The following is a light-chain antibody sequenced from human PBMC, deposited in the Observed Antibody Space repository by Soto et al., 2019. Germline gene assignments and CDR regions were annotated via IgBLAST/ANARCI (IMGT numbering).Light chain of an antibody. CDR3: QQSYSTRLT. Sequence: DIHMTQSPASLSASVGDRFTITCRASQSISSYLNWYQQKPGKAPKLLIYAASSLQSGVPSRFSGSGSGTDFTLTISSLQPEDFATYYCQQSYSTRLTVGGGTKVDSK. CDR1: QSISSY. V-gene: IGKV1-39*01. J-gene: IGKJ4*01. CDR2: AAS.